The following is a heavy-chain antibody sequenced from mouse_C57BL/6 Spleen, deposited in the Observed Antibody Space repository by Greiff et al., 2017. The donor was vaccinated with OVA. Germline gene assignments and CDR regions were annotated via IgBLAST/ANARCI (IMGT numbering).Heavy chain of an antibody. Sequence: VKLQESGAELVKPGASVKISCKASGYAFSSYWMNWVKQRPGKGLEWIGQIYPGDGDTNYNGKFKGKATLTADKSSSTAYMQLSSLTSEDSAVYFCARSGTMVTTWAYWGQGTLVTVSA. V-gene: IGHV1-80*01. D-gene: IGHD2-2*01. CDR3: ARSGTMVTTWAY. J-gene: IGHJ3*01. CDR2: IYPGDGDT. CDR1: GYAFSSYW.